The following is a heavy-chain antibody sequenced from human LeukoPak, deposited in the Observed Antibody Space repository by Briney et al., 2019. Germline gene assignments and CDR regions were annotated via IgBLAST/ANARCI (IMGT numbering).Heavy chain of an antibody. CDR2: TYYTSKWNT. Sequence: SQTLSRSCAISGDSVSTSGFAWNWVRQSPSRGLGWLGRTYYTSKWNTDYAVSVKSRIVVNPDTSKNQFSLQLNSVTSEDTAVYYCARGRSSAFDVWGQGTMVTVSS. CDR1: GDSVSTSGFA. CDR3: ARGRSSAFDV. V-gene: IGHV6-1*01. D-gene: IGHD6-25*01. J-gene: IGHJ3*01.